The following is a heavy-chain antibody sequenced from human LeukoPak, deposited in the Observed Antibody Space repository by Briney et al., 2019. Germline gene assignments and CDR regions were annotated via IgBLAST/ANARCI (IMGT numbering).Heavy chain of an antibody. D-gene: IGHD5-18*01. CDR1: GGSISSYY. V-gene: IGHV4-59*01. CDR3: ARWGGYSYGYGLPSGFDY. J-gene: IGHJ4*02. CDR2: IYYSGST. Sequence: PSETLSLTCTVSGGSISSYYWNWIRQPPGKGLEWIGYIYYSGSTNYNPSLKSRVTISVDTSKNQFSLKLSSVTAADTAVYYCARWGGYSYGYGLPSGFDYWGQGTLVTVSS.